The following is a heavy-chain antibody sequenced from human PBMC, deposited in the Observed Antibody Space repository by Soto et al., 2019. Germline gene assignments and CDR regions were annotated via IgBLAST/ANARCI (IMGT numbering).Heavy chain of an antibody. V-gene: IGHV3-30-3*01. D-gene: IGHD1-20*01. CDR1: GFTFSSYA. Sequence: PGGSLRLSCAASGFTFSSYAMHWVRQAPGKGLEWVAVISYDGSNKYYADSVKGRFTISRDNSMNTLYLQMNSLRAEDTAVYYCARGWTRSSLGITGTTPYFDYWGQGTLVTVSS. CDR2: ISYDGSNK. J-gene: IGHJ4*02. CDR3: ARGWTRSSLGITGTTPYFDY.